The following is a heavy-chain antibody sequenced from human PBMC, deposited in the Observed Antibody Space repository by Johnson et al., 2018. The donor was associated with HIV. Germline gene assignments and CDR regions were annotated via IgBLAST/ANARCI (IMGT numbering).Heavy chain of an antibody. CDR1: GFTFSSYD. D-gene: IGHD3-10*01. V-gene: IGHV3-13*01. CDR2: ISTAGDT. Sequence: QLVESGGGLAQPGGSLRLSCAASGFTFSSYDMHWVRQATGKGLEWVSTISTAGDTYYPGSVKGRFTISRENAKNSLYLQMNSLRAGDTAVYYCARTLGFGTEDAFDIWGQGTMVTVSS. CDR3: ARTLGFGTEDAFDI. J-gene: IGHJ3*02.